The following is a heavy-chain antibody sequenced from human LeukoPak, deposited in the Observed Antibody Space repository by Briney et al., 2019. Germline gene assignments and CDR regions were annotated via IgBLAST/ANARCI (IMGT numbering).Heavy chain of an antibody. CDR3: ARDEGTTGWHTFDY. J-gene: IGHJ4*02. D-gene: IGHD3-9*01. Sequence: SQTLSLTCAISGDSVSSNNGAWSWIRQSPSRGLEWLGRTYYRSKWYNDYAGSLISRITISPDTSKNQFSLQLYSVTPEDTAVYYCARDEGTTGWHTFDYWGQGTLVTVSS. CDR2: TYYRSKWYN. V-gene: IGHV6-1*01. CDR1: GDSVSSNNGA.